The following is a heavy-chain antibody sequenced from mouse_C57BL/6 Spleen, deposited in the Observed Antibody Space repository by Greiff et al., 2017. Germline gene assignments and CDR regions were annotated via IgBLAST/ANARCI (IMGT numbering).Heavy chain of an antibody. V-gene: IGHV1-69*01. CDR2: IDPSDSYT. CDR1: GYTFTSYW. Sequence: QVQLQQPGAELVMPGASVKLSCKASGYTFTSYWMHWVKQRPGQGLEWIGEIDPSDSYTNYNQKFKGKSTLTVDKSSSTAYMQLSSLTSEDSAVYYCARRDMVTGYFDVWGTGTTVTVSS. J-gene: IGHJ1*03. D-gene: IGHD2-2*01. CDR3: ARRDMVTGYFDV.